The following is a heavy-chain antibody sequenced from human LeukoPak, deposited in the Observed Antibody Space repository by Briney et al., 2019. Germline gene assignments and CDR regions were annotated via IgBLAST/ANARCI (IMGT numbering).Heavy chain of an antibody. D-gene: IGHD3-10*01. CDR3: AKAVRSMVTGGGYFDS. V-gene: IGHV3-23*01. Sequence: GGSLRLSCAASGFTFGSYAMSWVRQAPGKGLEWVSAISGSGGSTYYADSVMGRFTISRDNSKNTLYLQMNSLRAEDTAVYYCAKAVRSMVTGGGYFDSWGQGTLVTVSS. CDR1: GFTFGSYA. J-gene: IGHJ4*02. CDR2: ISGSGGST.